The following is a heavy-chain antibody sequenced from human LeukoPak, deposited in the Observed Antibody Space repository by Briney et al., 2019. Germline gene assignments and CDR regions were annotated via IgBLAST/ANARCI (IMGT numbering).Heavy chain of an antibody. CDR3: ARGYLSSTSCYLL. J-gene: IGHJ4*02. D-gene: IGHD2-2*01. V-gene: IGHV3-9*01. Sequence: AGGSQRLSCAASGFTFHVYAMHGARQAPGKGLEWVSGISWNGCSLDHADSVKGRFTIHRDNAKNTLYLQMNSLRAGDTAVYYCARGYLSSTSCYLLGGQGTLVTVSS. CDR1: GFTFHVYA. CDR2: ISWNGCSL.